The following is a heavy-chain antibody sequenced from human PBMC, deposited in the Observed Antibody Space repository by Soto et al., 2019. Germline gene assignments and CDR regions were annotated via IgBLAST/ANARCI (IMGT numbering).Heavy chain of an antibody. CDR3: ARGGADHYNYGMDV. Sequence: QLSESGGGLVQPWGSLTLSCAASGFSLTYAMTWVRQPPGKGLEWVSSMNGAASSTSYADSVKGRFTMSRDNSKNTLYLEMNTLRPEDTAVYYCARGGADHYNYGMDVWGQGTTVIVSS. CDR1: GFSLTYA. J-gene: IGHJ6*02. D-gene: IGHD3-10*01. V-gene: IGHV3-23*05. CDR2: MNGAASST.